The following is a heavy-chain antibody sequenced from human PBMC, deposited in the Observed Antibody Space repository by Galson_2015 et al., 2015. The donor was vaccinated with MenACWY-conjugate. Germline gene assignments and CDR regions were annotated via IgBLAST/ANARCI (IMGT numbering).Heavy chain of an antibody. CDR1: GGSVTSYY. J-gene: IGHJ4*02. V-gene: IGHV4-59*02. Sequence: ETLSLTCAVSGGSVTSYYWSWIRQPPGKGLEWIGYSYYTGTTKYNPSLKSRVTISVDTSKNQVSLRVTSVTAADTAVYYCARSGSSGYHYDLDYWGQGTLVTVSS. D-gene: IGHD5-12*01. CDR2: SYYTGTT. CDR3: ARSGSSGYHYDLDY.